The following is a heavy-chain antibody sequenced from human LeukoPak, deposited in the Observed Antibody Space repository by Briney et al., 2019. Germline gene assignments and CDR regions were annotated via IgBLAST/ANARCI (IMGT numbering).Heavy chain of an antibody. CDR3: TRDRGTYNWLDP. Sequence: GRSLKLSCAASGFTLSDSAIHWVRPASGKGLEWVGLIDRPAKSYATAYGASVGGRFTISRDDSKNTAYLQMDSLKTEDTALYYCTRDRGTYNWLDPWGQGTLVTVSS. D-gene: IGHD1-26*01. V-gene: IGHV3-73*01. CDR1: GFTLSDSA. J-gene: IGHJ5*02. CDR2: IDRPAKSYAT.